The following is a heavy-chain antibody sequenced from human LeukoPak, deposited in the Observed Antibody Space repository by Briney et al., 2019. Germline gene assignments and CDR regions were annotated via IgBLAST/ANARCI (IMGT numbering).Heavy chain of an antibody. J-gene: IGHJ6*03. V-gene: IGHV4-4*07. CDR1: GGSISSYY. Sequence: SETLSLTCTVSGGSISSYYWSWIRQPAGKGLEWIGRIYTNGSTNYNPSLKSRVTISVGKSKNQFSLKLSSVTAADTAVYYCARTGDDSSGYHEYYYYYMDVWGKGTTVTVSS. CDR2: IYTNGST. CDR3: ARTGDDSSGYHEYYYYYMDV. D-gene: IGHD3-22*01.